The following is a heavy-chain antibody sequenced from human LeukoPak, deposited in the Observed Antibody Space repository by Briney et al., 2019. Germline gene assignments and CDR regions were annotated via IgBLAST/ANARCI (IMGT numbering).Heavy chain of an antibody. CDR1: GYTFTSYG. CDR3: ARNPLWGATVGYYFDY. V-gene: IGHV1-18*01. CDR2: ISAYNDNT. Sequence: ASVKVSCKASGYTFTSYGISWVRQAPAQGLEWMGRISAYNDNTNFAQKFQGRVTMTTDTSTSTVYMELRSLRSDDTAVYYCARNPLWGATVGYYFDYWGQGTLVTVSS. J-gene: IGHJ4*02. D-gene: IGHD3-16*01.